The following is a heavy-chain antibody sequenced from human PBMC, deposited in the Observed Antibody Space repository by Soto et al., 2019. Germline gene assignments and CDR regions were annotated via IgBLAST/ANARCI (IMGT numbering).Heavy chain of an antibody. Sequence: SVKVSCKASGFTFTSSAMQWVRQARGQRLEWIGWIVVGSGNTNYAQKIQERVAITRDMSTSTANMELSSLRSEDTAVYYCAAGGYYYDSSGQTRIDAFDIWGQ. J-gene: IGHJ3*02. V-gene: IGHV1-58*02. CDR1: GFTFTSSA. CDR2: IVVGSGNT. CDR3: AAGGYYYDSSGQTRIDAFDI. D-gene: IGHD3-22*01.